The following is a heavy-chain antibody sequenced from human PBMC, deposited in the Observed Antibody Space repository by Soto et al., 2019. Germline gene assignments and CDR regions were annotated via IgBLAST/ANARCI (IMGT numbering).Heavy chain of an antibody. D-gene: IGHD1-26*01. Sequence: QVQLQESGPGLVKPSETLSLTCSVSGGSISSYYWSWIRQPPGKGLEWIGYIYYTGTTDYNPSLKSRVTISVDTSKSQFSLKLSSVTPADTAVYFCASRPRGGSPFDYWGQGTLVTVSS. CDR2: IYYTGTT. J-gene: IGHJ4*02. V-gene: IGHV4-59*01. CDR3: ASRPRGGSPFDY. CDR1: GGSISSYY.